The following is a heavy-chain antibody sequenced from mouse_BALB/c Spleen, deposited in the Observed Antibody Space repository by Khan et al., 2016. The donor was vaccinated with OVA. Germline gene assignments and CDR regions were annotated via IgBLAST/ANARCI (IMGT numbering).Heavy chain of an antibody. Sequence: QIQLVQSGPELKKPGETVRISCKASGYTFTDYSMHWVKQAPGKDLKWMGWINTETGEPTYADDFKGRFAFSLETSASTAYLQINNLKNEDTATDFCACGNYFVWGAGTTVTVSS. V-gene: IGHV9-2-1*01. J-gene: IGHJ1*01. CDR3: ACGNYFV. D-gene: IGHD2-1*01. CDR2: INTETGEP. CDR1: GYTFTDYS.